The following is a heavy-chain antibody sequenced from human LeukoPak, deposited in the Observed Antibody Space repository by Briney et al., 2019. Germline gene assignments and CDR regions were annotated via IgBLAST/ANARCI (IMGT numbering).Heavy chain of an antibody. CDR2: ISGSGGST. Sequence: SGGSLRLSCAASGFTVSSNYMSWVRQAPGKGLEWVSAISGSGGSTYYADSVKGRFTISRDNSKNTLYLQMNSLRAEDTAVYYCAKGPYDILTGYSGDYWGQGTLVTVSS. V-gene: IGHV3-23*01. CDR1: GFTVSSNY. CDR3: AKGPYDILTGYSGDY. D-gene: IGHD3-9*01. J-gene: IGHJ4*02.